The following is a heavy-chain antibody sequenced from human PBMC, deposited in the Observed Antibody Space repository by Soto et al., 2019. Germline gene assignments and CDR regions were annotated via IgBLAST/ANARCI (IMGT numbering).Heavy chain of an antibody. Sequence: QVQLVESGGGVVQPGRSLRLSCGASGFIFSNYGMHRIRQAPGKGLEWVTIIWYDGSNKWYADSVKGRFIISRDDSKNMVYLQMNSLRVDDTAIYYCARANTSPFDYWGRGTLVTVSS. CDR1: GFIFSNYG. J-gene: IGHJ4*02. CDR3: ARANTSPFDY. V-gene: IGHV3-33*01. CDR2: IWYDGSNK.